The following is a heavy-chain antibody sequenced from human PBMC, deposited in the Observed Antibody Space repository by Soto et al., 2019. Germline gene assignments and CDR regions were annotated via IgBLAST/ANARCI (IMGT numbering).Heavy chain of an antibody. CDR3: ARTLYGDNVDY. CDR1: GYTFTSYD. J-gene: IGHJ4*02. V-gene: IGHV1-8*01. Sequence: QVQLVQSGAEVKKPGASVKVSCKASGYTFTSYDINWVRQATGQGLEWMGWMNPNSGNTGYAQKFQGRVTMTRNNSLRTAYMELSSLRCADTAVYYCARTLYGDNVDYWGQGTLVTVSS. D-gene: IGHD4-17*01. CDR2: MNPNSGNT.